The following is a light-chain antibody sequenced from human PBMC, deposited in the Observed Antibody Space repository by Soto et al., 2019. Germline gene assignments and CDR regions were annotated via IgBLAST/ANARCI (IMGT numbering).Light chain of an antibody. J-gene: IGKJ1*01. CDR1: QSVSSY. CDR2: DTS. V-gene: IGKV3-20*01. Sequence: EIMMTQSPATLSVSPGEGATVSCRASQSVSSYLAWYQQKPGQAPRLLIYDTSSRATGIPDRFSGSGSGTDFTLTISRLEPEDFAVYYCQQYGSSPWTFGQGTNVDIK. CDR3: QQYGSSPWT.